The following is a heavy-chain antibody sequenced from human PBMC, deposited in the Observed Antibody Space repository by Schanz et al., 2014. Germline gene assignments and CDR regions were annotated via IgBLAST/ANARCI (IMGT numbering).Heavy chain of an antibody. CDR3: AKDGIMVQGVIWERYFDS. CDR2: INGYNGHT. D-gene: IGHD3-10*01. CDR1: GYTFSSYG. Sequence: QVQLVQSGAEVKKPGASVKVSCKASGYTFSSYGITWVRQAPGQGLEWMGWINGYNGHTLYAQKFQGRVTMTTDTSTSTSYMELTSLKSEDTALYYCAKDGIMVQGVIWERYFDSWGQGTLVTVSS. V-gene: IGHV1-18*01. J-gene: IGHJ4*02.